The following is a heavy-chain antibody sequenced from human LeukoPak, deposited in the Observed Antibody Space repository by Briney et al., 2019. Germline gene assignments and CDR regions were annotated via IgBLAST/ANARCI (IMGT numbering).Heavy chain of an antibody. Sequence: PGGSLRLSCAASGFTFSSYAMSWVGQAPGKGLEWVSAISGSGGSTYYADSVKGRFTISRDNSKNTLYLQMNSLRAEDTAVYYCARDPDTAMVRYFDYWGQGTLVTVSS. D-gene: IGHD5-18*01. V-gene: IGHV3-23*01. CDR2: ISGSGGST. CDR3: ARDPDTAMVRYFDY. J-gene: IGHJ4*02. CDR1: GFTFSSYA.